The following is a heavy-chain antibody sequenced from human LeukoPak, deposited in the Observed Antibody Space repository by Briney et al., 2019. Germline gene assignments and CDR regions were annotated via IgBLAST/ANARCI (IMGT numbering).Heavy chain of an antibody. V-gene: IGHV1-69*04. J-gene: IGHJ4*02. CDR2: IIPIFGIA. D-gene: IGHD4-23*01. CDR1: GGTFSSYA. Sequence: SVKVSCKASGGTFSSYAISWVRQAPGPGLEWMGRIIPIFGIANYAQKFQGRVTITADKSTSTAYMELSSLRSEDTAVYYCAREHGGNPYFDYWGQGTLVTVSS. CDR3: AREHGGNPYFDY.